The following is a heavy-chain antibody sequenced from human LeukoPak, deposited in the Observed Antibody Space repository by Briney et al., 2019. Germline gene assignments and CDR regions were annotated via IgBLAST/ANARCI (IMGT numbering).Heavy chain of an antibody. CDR2: IIPIFGTA. Sequence: SVKVSCKASGGTFSSYAISWVRQAPGQGLEWMGGIIPIFGTANYAQKFQGRVTITADEPTSTAYMELSSLRSEDTAVYYCARGIVGASYYYYYMDVWGKGTTVTVSS. J-gene: IGHJ6*03. D-gene: IGHD1-26*01. CDR3: ARGIVGASYYYYYMDV. CDR1: GGTFSSYA. V-gene: IGHV1-69*13.